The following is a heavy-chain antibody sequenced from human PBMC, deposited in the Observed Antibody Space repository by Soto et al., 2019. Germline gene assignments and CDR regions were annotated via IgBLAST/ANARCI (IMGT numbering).Heavy chain of an antibody. V-gene: IGHV4-34*01. Sequence: SETLSLTCAVYCGSISDYYWSCIRQPPGKGPEWIGEINHSGSTNYNPPLKSRVTISVDTSKNQFSLNLNSVTAADTAVYYCAKDLDVVVPAAPMGYWGQGTLVTVSS. CDR1: CGSISDYY. D-gene: IGHD2-2*01. CDR2: INHSGST. J-gene: IGHJ4*02. CDR3: AKDLDVVVPAAPMGY.